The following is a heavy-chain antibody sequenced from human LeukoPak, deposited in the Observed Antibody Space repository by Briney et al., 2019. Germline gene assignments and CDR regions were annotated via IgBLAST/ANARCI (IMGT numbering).Heavy chain of an antibody. J-gene: IGHJ5*02. D-gene: IGHD3-3*01. CDR3: ARGTPLRFKSWFDP. CDR2: IYYSGST. V-gene: IGHV4-59*12. Sequence: PSETLSLTCTVSGGSISSYYWSWIRQPPGKGLEWIGYIYYSGSTNYNPSLKSRVTISVDTSKNQFSLKLSSVTAADTAVYYCARGTPLRFKSWFDPWGQGTLVTVSS. CDR1: GGSISSYY.